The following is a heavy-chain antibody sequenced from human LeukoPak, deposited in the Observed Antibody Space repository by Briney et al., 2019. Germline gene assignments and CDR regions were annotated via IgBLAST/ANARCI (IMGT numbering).Heavy chain of an antibody. CDR1: GGSISSYY. J-gene: IGHJ4*02. CDR2: IYYSGNT. Sequence: PSETLSLTCTVSGGSISSYYWSWIRQPPGKGLEWIGYIYYSGNTDFNPSLKGRVTMSVDTSKNRFSLNLTSVTAADTAVYYCARVQYTYGRAAFDYWGQGTLVTVSS. D-gene: IGHD5-18*01. CDR3: ARVQYTYGRAAFDY. V-gene: IGHV4-59*01.